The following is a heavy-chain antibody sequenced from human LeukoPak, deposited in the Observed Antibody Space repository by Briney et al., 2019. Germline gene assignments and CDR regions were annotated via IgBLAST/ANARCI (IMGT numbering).Heavy chain of an antibody. D-gene: IGHD1-20*01. V-gene: IGHV3-48*02. CDR2: IGFSSSSK. CDR3: ARDSNWSFDY. Sequence: GGSLRLSCAASGFTFSSYTMNWVRQAPGKGLEWVSYIGFSSSSKYYADSVEGRITISRDNAKNSLFLHMNSLRDDDTAVYYCARDSNWSFDYWGLGTLVTVSS. J-gene: IGHJ4*02. CDR1: GFTFSSYT.